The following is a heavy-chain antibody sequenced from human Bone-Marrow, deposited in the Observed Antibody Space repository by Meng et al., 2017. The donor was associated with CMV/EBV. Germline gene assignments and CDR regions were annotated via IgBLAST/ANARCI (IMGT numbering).Heavy chain of an antibody. CDR2: ISSSGDNI. D-gene: IGHD6-19*01. CDR1: GFTFSGYS. Sequence: GESLKISCAPSGFTFSGYSMTWVRQAPGKGLEWVSSISSSGDNISYAGSVKGRFTISRDNAKTSLYLQMNSLRAEDTALYYCACTIAVAGFDPWGQGTLVTVYS. CDR3: ACTIAVAGFDP. V-gene: IGHV3-21*01. J-gene: IGHJ5*02.